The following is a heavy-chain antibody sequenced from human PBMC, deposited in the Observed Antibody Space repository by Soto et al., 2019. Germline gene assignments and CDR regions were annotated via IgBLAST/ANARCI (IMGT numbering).Heavy chain of an antibody. Sequence: GSLRLSCAASGFTFSSYAIHWVRQAPGKGLEYVSAISSNGGSTYYANSVKGRFTISRDNSKNTLYLQMNSLRAEDTAVYYCAKDLGIGDYYGSGSYYKPKYYYYYYGMDVWGQGTTVTVSS. V-gene: IGHV3-64*01. CDR1: GFTFSSYA. D-gene: IGHD3-10*01. CDR3: AKDLGIGDYYGSGSYYKPKYYYYYYGMDV. J-gene: IGHJ6*02. CDR2: ISSNGGST.